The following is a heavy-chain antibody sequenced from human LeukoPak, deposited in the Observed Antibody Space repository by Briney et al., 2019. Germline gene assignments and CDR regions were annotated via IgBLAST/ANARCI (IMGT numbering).Heavy chain of an antibody. D-gene: IGHD6-19*01. J-gene: IGHJ4*02. CDR2: IYTSGST. V-gene: IGHV4-61*02. CDR3: ARDSSGWEQYYFDY. Sequence: SETLSLTCAVSGGSISTNRYYWSWIRQPPGKGLEWIGRIYTSGSTNYNPSLKSRVTMSVDTSKNQFSLKLSSVTAADTAVYYCARDSSGWEQYYFDYWGQGTLVTVSS. CDR1: GGSISTNRYY.